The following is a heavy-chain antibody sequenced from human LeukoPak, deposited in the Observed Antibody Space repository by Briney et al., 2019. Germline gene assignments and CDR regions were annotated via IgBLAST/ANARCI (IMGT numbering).Heavy chain of an antibody. D-gene: IGHD3-3*02. Sequence: GGSLRLSCAASGFTVTSTLMSWVRQAPGKGLEWVSVTYANGITDYADSVKGRFIISRDNSKNTLFLQMNSLRPDDTSMYYCVTDLHGINWYVHWGQGTLVTVSS. CDR2: TYANGIT. CDR3: VTDLHGINWYVH. V-gene: IGHV3-66*01. CDR1: GFTVTSTL. J-gene: IGHJ5*02.